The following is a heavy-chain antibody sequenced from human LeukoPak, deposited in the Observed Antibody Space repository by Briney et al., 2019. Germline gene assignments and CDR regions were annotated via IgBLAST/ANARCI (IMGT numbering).Heavy chain of an antibody. CDR1: GFTFSSYW. CDR2: IKQDVTEK. V-gene: IGHV3-7*01. CDR3: ARDTDSWYFDY. D-gene: IGHD6-13*01. Sequence: GGSLRLSCAASGFTFSSYWMSWVRQAPGKGLEWVAYIKQDVTEKYYVDSVKGRFTISRDNSKNTLYLQMNSLRAEDTAVYYCARDTDSWYFDYWGQGTLVTVSS. J-gene: IGHJ4*02.